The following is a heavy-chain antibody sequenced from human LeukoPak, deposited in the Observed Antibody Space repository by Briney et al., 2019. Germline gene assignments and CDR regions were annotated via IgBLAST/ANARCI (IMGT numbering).Heavy chain of an antibody. J-gene: IGHJ5*02. CDR2: IYTSGST. CDR1: GGSISSYY. CDR3: ARQQSDTSLFDP. D-gene: IGHD2-21*02. Sequence: SETLSLTCTVSGGSISSYYWSWIRQPAGKGLEWIGRIYTSGSTNYNPSLRGRVTLSVDTSRNQFSLNLISVTAADTGVYFCARQQSDTSLFDPWGQGTLVTVSS. V-gene: IGHV4-4*07.